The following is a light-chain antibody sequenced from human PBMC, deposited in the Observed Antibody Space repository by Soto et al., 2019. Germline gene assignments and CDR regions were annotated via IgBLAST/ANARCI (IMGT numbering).Light chain of an antibody. Sequence: QSVLTQPPSASGSPGQSVTISCTGTSSDVGGYNYVSWFQQHPGKAPKLIIYEVTKRPSGVPDRFSGSKSGNTASLTVSGLQGEDEADYYCNSYAGSNNVIFGGGTKVTV. CDR1: SSDVGGYNY. V-gene: IGLV2-8*01. J-gene: IGLJ2*01. CDR2: EVT. CDR3: NSYAGSNNVI.